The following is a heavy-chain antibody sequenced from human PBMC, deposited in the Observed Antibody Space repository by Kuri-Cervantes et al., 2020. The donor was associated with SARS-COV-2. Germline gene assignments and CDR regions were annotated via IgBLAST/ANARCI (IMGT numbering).Heavy chain of an antibody. CDR3: AKTYYDSSGLH. CDR2: ISYDGSNK. Sequence: GESLKISCAASGFTFSSYGMHWVRQAPGKGLEWVAVISYDGSNKYYADSVKCRFTISRDNSKNTLYLQMNSLRAEDTAVYYCAKTYYDSSGLHWGQGTLVTVSS. D-gene: IGHD3-22*01. V-gene: IGHV3-30*18. CDR1: GFTFSSYG. J-gene: IGHJ4*02.